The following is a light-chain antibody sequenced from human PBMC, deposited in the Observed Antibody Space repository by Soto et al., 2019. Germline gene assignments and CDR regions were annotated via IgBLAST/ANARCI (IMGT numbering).Light chain of an antibody. J-gene: IGKJ2*01. CDR1: QSVTSRY. CDR3: QQYNNSPEYT. CDR2: GAS. Sequence: EIVLTQSPGTLSLSPGERATLSCKASQSVTSRYLAWYQQKPGQAPRLLIYGASSRATGIPDRFSGSGSGTDFTLTISRLEPEDFAVYFCQQYNNSPEYTSGQGTKLEIK. V-gene: IGKV3-20*01.